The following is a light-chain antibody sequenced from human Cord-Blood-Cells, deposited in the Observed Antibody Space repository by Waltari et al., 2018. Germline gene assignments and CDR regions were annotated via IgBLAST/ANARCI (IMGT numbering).Light chain of an antibody. CDR1: NIGSKS. J-gene: IGLJ2*01. Sequence: SYVLTQPPSVSVAPGKTARITCGGNNIGSKSVHWYQQKPGQAPVLVIYYDSDRPSGIPERFSGSNSGNTATLTISRDEAGDEADYYCQVWDSSSDHVGFGGGTKLTVL. CDR3: QVWDSSSDHVG. CDR2: YDS. V-gene: IGLV3-21*04.